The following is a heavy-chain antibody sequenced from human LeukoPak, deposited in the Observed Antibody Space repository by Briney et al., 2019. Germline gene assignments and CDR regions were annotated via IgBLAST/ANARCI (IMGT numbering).Heavy chain of an antibody. V-gene: IGHV3-23*01. CDR3: AKRGAEVGATVAPGDY. J-gene: IGHJ4*02. CDR2: ISGSGGST. Sequence: QTGGSLRLSCAASGFTFSSYGMSWVRQAPGKGLEWVSAISGSGGSTYYADSVKGRFTISRDNSKNTLYLQMNSLRAEDTAVYYCAKRGAEVGATVAPGDYWGQGTLVTVSS. D-gene: IGHD1-26*01. CDR1: GFTFSSYG.